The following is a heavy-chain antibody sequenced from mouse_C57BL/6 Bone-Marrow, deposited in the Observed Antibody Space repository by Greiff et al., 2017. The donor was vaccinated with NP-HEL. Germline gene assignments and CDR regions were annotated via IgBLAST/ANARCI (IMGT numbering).Heavy chain of an antibody. J-gene: IGHJ3*01. CDR2: IRSKSNNYAT. CDR3: VRERGPYDGLFAY. V-gene: IGHV10-1*01. CDR1: GFSFNTYA. D-gene: IGHD2-3*01. Sequence: EVKLVESGGGLVQPKGSLKLSCAASGFSFNTYAMNWVRQAPGKGLEWVARIRSKSNNYATYYADSVKDRFTISRDDSESMLYLQMNNLKTEDTAMYYCVRERGPYDGLFAYWGQGTLVTVSA.